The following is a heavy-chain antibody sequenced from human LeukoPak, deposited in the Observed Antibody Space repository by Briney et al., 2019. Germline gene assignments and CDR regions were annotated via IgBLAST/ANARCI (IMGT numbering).Heavy chain of an antibody. CDR1: GGSISSYY. D-gene: IGHD3-22*01. CDR2: IYYSGCT. Sequence: SETLSLTCTVSGGSISSYYWSWIRQPPGEGLEWIGYIYYSGCTNYNPSLKSRVTISVDTSKNQFSLKLSSVTAADTAVYYCARVGYDSSGYHDYWGQGTLVTVSA. V-gene: IGHV4-59*01. CDR3: ARVGYDSSGYHDY. J-gene: IGHJ4*02.